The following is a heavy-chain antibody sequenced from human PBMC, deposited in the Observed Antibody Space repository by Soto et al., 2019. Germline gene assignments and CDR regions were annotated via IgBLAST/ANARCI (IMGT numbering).Heavy chain of an antibody. D-gene: IGHD3-10*01. CDR3: ARGEVSPDSGYYYYGMDV. CDR2: IDPSDSYT. V-gene: IGHV5-10-1*01. Sequence: PGESLKISCKGSGYSFTSYWISWVRQMPGKGLEWMGRIDPSDSYTNYSPSFQGHVTISADKSISTAYLQWSSLKASDTAMYYCARGEVSPDSGYYYYGMDVWGQGTTVTVSS. J-gene: IGHJ6*02. CDR1: GYSFTSYW.